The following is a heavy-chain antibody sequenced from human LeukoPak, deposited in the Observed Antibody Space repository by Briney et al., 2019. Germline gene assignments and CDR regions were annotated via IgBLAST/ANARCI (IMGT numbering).Heavy chain of an antibody. CDR2: INHSGST. D-gene: IGHD1-26*01. Sequence: SETLSLTCAVHGGSFSGYYWSWIRQPPGKGLEWIGEINHSGSTNYNPSLKSRVTISVDTSKNQFSLKLSSVTAADTAVYYCARWGGSYHFDYWGQGTLVTVSS. V-gene: IGHV4-34*01. CDR1: GGSFSGYY. J-gene: IGHJ4*02. CDR3: ARWGGSYHFDY.